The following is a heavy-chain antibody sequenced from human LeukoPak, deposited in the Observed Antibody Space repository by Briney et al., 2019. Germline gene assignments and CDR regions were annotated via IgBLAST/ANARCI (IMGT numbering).Heavy chain of an antibody. CDR1: GYTFTSYG. V-gene: IGHV1-18*01. J-gene: IGHJ4*02. CDR3: ARDPTYGDYEFDY. Sequence: ASVKVSCKASGYTFTSYGISWVRQAPGQGLEWMGWISAYNGNTNYAQKLQGRVTMTRDTSISTAYMELSRLRSDDTAVYYCARDPTYGDYEFDYWGQGTLVTVSS. CDR2: ISAYNGNT. D-gene: IGHD4-17*01.